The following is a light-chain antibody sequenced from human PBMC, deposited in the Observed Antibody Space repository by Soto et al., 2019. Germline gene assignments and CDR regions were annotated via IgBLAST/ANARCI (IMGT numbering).Light chain of an antibody. CDR2: EVS. CDR1: SSDVGGYNF. J-gene: IGLJ1*01. CDR3: SSYTSSSALDRV. Sequence: QSVLTQPASESESPSQSPTISCTETSSDVGGYNFVSWYQQHPSKAPKLMIDEVSKRPSGVSKRFSGSKSGNMASLTISGLQAEDEADYYCSSYTSSSALDRVFGTGTKVTVL. V-gene: IGLV2-14*01.